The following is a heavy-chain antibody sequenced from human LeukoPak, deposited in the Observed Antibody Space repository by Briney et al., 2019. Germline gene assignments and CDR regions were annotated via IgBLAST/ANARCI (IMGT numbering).Heavy chain of an antibody. J-gene: IGHJ4*02. Sequence: SVKVSCKASGGTLSSYAISWVRQAPGQGLEWMGGIIPIFGTANYAQKFQGRVTITTDESTSTAYMELSSLRSEDTAVYYCARYYYDSSGYQGFFDYWGQGTLVTVSS. V-gene: IGHV1-69*05. CDR3: ARYYYDSSGYQGFFDY. CDR1: GGTLSSYA. CDR2: IIPIFGTA. D-gene: IGHD3-22*01.